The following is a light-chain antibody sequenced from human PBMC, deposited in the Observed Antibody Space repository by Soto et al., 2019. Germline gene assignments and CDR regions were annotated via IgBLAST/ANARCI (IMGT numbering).Light chain of an antibody. V-gene: IGKV1-5*01. J-gene: IGKJ1*01. Sequence: DIQMTQSPSTLSASVGDRVTITCRASQSVGRRLAWSQQKPGKAPKVLIYDASTVESGVPSRFSGSGSRTEFTLTSSILQPDDFATYYCQHYNVYPWTFGQGTKVEI. CDR1: QSVGRR. CDR2: DAS. CDR3: QHYNVYPWT.